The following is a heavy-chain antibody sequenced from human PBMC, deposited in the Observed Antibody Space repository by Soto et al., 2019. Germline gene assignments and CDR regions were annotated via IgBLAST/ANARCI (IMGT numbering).Heavy chain of an antibody. J-gene: IGHJ4*02. CDR3: ARENGYGNFDS. Sequence: QVQLQESGPGLVKPSPTLSLTCTVSGASISSGRSYWSWSRQHPGKGLEWIGYMFYSGSTYYHPSLKSRVNISADTSKIQFSLRLTSVTPADTAVYYCARENGYGNFDSWGQGTLVTVSS. V-gene: IGHV4-31*03. CDR1: GASISSGRSY. CDR2: MFYSGST. D-gene: IGHD5-12*01.